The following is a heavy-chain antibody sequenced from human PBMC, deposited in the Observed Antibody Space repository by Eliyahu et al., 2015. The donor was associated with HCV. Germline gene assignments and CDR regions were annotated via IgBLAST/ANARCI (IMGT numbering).Heavy chain of an antibody. J-gene: IGHJ5*02. Sequence: QVQLQESGPGLVKPPQTLSLTCTVSGGSISSGGXYWXWIRQHPGQGLEWIGHIYYSGNTNYNPSLKSRVTISLDTSKTQFSLKLTSVTAADTAVYYCARRYEDIVIVPGASGWFDPWGKGTLVTVSS. CDR2: IYYSGNT. CDR3: ARRYEDIVIVPGASGWFDP. D-gene: IGHD2-2*01. V-gene: IGHV4-31*03. CDR1: GGSISSGGXY.